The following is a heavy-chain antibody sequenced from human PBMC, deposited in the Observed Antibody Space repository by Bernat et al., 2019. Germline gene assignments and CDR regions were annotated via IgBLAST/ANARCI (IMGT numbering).Heavy chain of an antibody. V-gene: IGHV3-30-3*01. D-gene: IGHD3-3*01. Sequence: QVQLVESGGGVVQPGRSLRLSCAASGFTFSSYAMHWVRQAPGKGLEWVAVIWYDGSNKYYADSVKGRFTISRDNSKNTLYLQMNSLRAEDTAVYYCARELGKACFGVFMVYDAFDIWGQGTMVTVSS. J-gene: IGHJ3*02. CDR3: ARELGKACFGVFMVYDAFDI. CDR2: IWYDGSNK. CDR1: GFTFSSYA.